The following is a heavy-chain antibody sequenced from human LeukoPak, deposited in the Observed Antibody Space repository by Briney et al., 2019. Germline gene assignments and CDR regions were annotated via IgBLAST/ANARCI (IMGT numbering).Heavy chain of an antibody. CDR2: SNADGSEE. CDR1: GFTLSNSW. J-gene: IGHJ4*02. V-gene: IGHV3-7*01. Sequence: GGSLRLSCVDSGFTLSNSWMSWVRQARGGGLEWGATSNADGSEEFYVESVKGRFTISRNNARNSLFLHMDSLRAEDTAVYYCARDRAYGTFDYWGQGTLVTVSS. D-gene: IGHD4-17*01. CDR3: ARDRAYGTFDY.